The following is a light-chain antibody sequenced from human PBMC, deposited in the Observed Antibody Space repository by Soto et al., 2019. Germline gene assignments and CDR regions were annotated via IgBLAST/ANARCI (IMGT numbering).Light chain of an antibody. Sequence: DIQMTQSPSTLAASMGDRVTITCRASQTIGTSLAWYQQQPEGPKLLIYDASSLETGVPTRFSGSGSGTEFTVTITSLQPYDFASYYCQQYTTYPFTFGQGTKLMI. V-gene: IGKV1-5*01. CDR3: QQYTTYPFT. J-gene: IGKJ2*01. CDR2: DAS. CDR1: QTIGTS.